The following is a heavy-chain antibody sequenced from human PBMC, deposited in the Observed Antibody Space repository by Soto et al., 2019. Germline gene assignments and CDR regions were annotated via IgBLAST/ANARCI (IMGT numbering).Heavy chain of an antibody. CDR2: IIPIFGTA. CDR3: ARDAGDRSSWALNWFDP. D-gene: IGHD6-13*01. Sequence: QVQLVQSGAEVKKPGSSVKVSCKASGGTFSSYAISWVRQAPGQGLEWMGGIIPIFGTANYAQKFQGRVTITADESTSTACMELRSLRSEDSAVYYCARDAGDRSSWALNWFDPWGQGTLVTVSS. J-gene: IGHJ5*02. CDR1: GGTFSSYA. V-gene: IGHV1-69*12.